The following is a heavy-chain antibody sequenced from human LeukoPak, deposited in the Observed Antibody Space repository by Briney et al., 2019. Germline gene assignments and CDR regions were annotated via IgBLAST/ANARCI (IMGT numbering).Heavy chain of an antibody. CDR3: ATFHEGMATTEFDN. D-gene: IGHD5-24*01. Sequence: KPGGSLRLSCAASGFRFSEYFMSWIRQAPGKGPEWVSYIASSESTVYYIDSVKGRFTISRDNAKNSLYLEMTNLRPEDTAVYYCATFHEGMATTEFDNWGQGTSVTVTS. J-gene: IGHJ4*02. CDR1: GFRFSEYF. V-gene: IGHV3-11*01. CDR2: IASSESTV.